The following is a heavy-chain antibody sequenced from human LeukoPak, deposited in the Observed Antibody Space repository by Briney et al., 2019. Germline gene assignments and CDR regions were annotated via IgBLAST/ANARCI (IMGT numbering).Heavy chain of an antibody. CDR2: INSDGTST. CDR3: ARMMAGYSSRLHAFDV. Sequence: GGSLRLSCAGSGFIFSDYWIHWVRQAPEKGLVWVSRINSDGTSTSYADPVKGRFTVSRDNAKNTVFLQMDTLGAEDTAVYYCARMMAGYSSRLHAFDVWGQGTMVTVSS. D-gene: IGHD2-2*01. J-gene: IGHJ3*01. CDR1: GFIFSDYW. V-gene: IGHV3-74*01.